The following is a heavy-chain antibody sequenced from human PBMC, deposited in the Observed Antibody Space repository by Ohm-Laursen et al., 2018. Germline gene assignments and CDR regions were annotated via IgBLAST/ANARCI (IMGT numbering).Heavy chain of an antibody. CDR2: INHSGIT. CDR3: ARGPYYYYYGMDV. J-gene: IGHJ6*02. Sequence: PSDTLSLTCAVYGGSFSDYYWSWIRQPPGKGLEWIGEINHSGITNYNPSLKSRVTISVDTSKNQFSLKLSSVTAADTAVYYCARGPYYYYYGMDVWGQGTTVTVSS. V-gene: IGHV4-34*01. CDR1: GGSFSDYY.